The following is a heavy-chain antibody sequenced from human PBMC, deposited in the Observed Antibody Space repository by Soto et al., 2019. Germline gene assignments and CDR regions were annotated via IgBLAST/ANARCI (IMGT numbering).Heavy chain of an antibody. J-gene: IGHJ4*02. D-gene: IGHD6-19*01. V-gene: IGHV4-59*01. CDR1: GASITTYY. Sequence: SETQSLTCDVSGASITTYYWTWVRQAPGKGLEWIGNVYHTGSTDYNSSLKSRVTISVDTSKNQFSLNMNSVTAADTAVYYCARRLFGSGWTLDSWGQGALVTVSS. CDR2: VYHTGST. CDR3: ARRLFGSGWTLDS.